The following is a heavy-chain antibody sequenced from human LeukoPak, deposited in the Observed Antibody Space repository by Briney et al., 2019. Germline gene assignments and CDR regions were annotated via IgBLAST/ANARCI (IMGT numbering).Heavy chain of an antibody. CDR3: AELGITMIGGV. CDR1: GFSFSAYW. CDR2: IKEEGSEK. J-gene: IGHJ6*04. D-gene: IGHD3-10*02. Sequence: GGSLRLSCVASGFSFSAYWMSWVRQAPGKGLEWVANIKEEGSEKYYADSVKGRFTISRDNAKNSLYLQMNSLRAEDTAVYYCAELGITMIGGVWGKGTTVTISS. V-gene: IGHV3-7*01.